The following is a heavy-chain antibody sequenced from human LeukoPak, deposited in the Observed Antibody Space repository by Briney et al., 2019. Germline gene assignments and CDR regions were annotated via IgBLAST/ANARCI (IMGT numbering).Heavy chain of an antibody. J-gene: IGHJ5*02. V-gene: IGHV4-39*01. CDR1: GGSISGSSYY. CDR3: ARHAIYSGDYSFWFDP. D-gene: IGHD1-26*01. Sequence: SETLSLTCTVSGGSISGSSYYWGWIRQPPGKGLEWIGSIYYSGSTYYNPSLKSRVTISVDTPKNQVSLRLSSVTAADTAVYYCARHAIYSGDYSFWFDPWGLGTLVTVSS. CDR2: IYYSGST.